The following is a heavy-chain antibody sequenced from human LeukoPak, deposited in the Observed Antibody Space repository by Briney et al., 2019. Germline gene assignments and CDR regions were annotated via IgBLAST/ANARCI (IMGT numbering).Heavy chain of an antibody. Sequence: GGSLRLSCAASGFTFSSYAMSWVRQAPGKGLEWVSAISGSGGSTYYADSVKGRFTISRDNSKNTLYLQMNSLRAEDTAVYYCAKVSCSGGSCYSDRWFDPWGQGTLVTVSS. D-gene: IGHD2-15*01. CDR3: AKVSCSGGSCYSDRWFDP. CDR1: GFTFSSYA. J-gene: IGHJ5*02. CDR2: ISGSGGST. V-gene: IGHV3-23*01.